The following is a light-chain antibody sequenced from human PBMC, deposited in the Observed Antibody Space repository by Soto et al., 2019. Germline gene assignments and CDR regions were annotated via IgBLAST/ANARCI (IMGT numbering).Light chain of an antibody. Sequence: SYELTQPPSVSVSPGQTATLTCSGDSLSRQYVSWYQHRPGHSPVLVIYKDRERPSGIPERFSGSTSGTTVTLTISGVQAEDEGDYYCQSPASSDSYPGVFGSGTKLTVL. CDR2: KDR. CDR1: SLSRQY. J-gene: IGLJ1*01. CDR3: QSPASSDSYPGV. V-gene: IGLV3-25*03.